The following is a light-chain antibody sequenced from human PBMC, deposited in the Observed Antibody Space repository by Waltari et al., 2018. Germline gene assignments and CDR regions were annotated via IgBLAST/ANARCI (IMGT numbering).Light chain of an antibody. CDR3: SSYAGSNNLV. Sequence: QSALTRPPSASGSPGQSVTISCTGTSSDVGGYNYVSWYQQHPGKAPKLMIYEVSKRPSGVPDRFSGSKSGNPASLTVSGLQAEDEADYYCSSYAGSNNLVFGGGTKLTVL. J-gene: IGLJ2*01. V-gene: IGLV2-8*01. CDR2: EVS. CDR1: SSDVGGYNY.